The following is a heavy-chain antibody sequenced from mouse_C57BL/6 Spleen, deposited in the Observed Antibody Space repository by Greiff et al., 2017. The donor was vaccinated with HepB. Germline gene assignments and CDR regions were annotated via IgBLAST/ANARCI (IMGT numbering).Heavy chain of an antibody. D-gene: IGHD1-1*01. J-gene: IGHJ2*01. CDR3: ARENYYGFDY. CDR2: INYDGSST. V-gene: IGHV5-16*01. CDR1: GFTFSDYY. Sequence: EVKVVESEGGLVQPGSSMKLSCTASGFTFSDYYMAWVRQVPEKGLEWVANINYDGSSTYYLDSLKSRFIISRDNAKNILYLQMSSLKSEDTATYYCARENYYGFDYWGQGTTLTVSS.